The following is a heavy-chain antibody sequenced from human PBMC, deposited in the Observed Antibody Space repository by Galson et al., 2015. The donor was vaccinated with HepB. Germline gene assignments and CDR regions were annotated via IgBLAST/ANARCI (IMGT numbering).Heavy chain of an antibody. CDR3: ARPGYCSTSSCPFHLYFAMDV. CDR1: GYTFTMYG. D-gene: IGHD2-2*01. CDR2: IGGYNGNT. Sequence: SVKVSCKASGYTFTMYGINWVRQAPGQGLEWMGWIGGYNGNTTYAQKFQGRVTMTTDTPTSTAYMELRSLRSADTAVYYCARPGYCSTSSCPFHLYFAMDVWGQGTTVTVSS. J-gene: IGHJ6*02. V-gene: IGHV1-18*01.